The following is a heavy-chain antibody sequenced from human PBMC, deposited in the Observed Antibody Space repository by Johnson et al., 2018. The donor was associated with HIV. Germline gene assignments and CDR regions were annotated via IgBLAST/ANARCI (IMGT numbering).Heavy chain of an antibody. J-gene: IGHJ3*02. CDR2: IKSKSDGGTT. CDR3: STVGYDFWSGFLGHDAFDI. Sequence: VQLVESGGDLVKPGGSLRLSCAASGFTFSNAWMSWVRQAPGKGLEWVGRIKSKSDGGTTDYAAPVKGRFTISRDDSKNMLYLQMKSLKTEDTAVYYCSTVGYDFWSGFLGHDAFDIWGQGTMVTVSS. D-gene: IGHD3-3*01. CDR1: GFTFSNAW. V-gene: IGHV3-15*01.